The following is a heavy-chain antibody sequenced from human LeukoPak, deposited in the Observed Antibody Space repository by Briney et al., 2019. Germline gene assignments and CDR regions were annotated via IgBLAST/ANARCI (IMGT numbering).Heavy chain of an antibody. J-gene: IGHJ6*03. Sequence: ASVKVSCKTSGGTFTSYAITWVRQAPGQGLEWMGKIIPISGTTNYAQKFQGRVTITADESTSTAYMELSSLRSEDTAVYYCASPPLNYYYYYMDVWGKGTTVTVSS. CDR1: GGTFTSYA. V-gene: IGHV1-69*15. CDR3: ASPPLNYYYYYMDV. CDR2: IIPISGTT.